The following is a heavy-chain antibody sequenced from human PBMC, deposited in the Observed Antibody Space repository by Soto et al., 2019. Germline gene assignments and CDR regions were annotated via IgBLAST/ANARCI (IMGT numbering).Heavy chain of an antibody. CDR2: IRGSGRSA. CDR3: AKMGADYDSRYHYYMDV. V-gene: IGHV3-23*01. D-gene: IGHD3-16*01. CDR1: GFTFSSYA. Sequence: EVQVLESGGGLVQPGGSLRLSCAASGFTFSSYAMNWVRQSPGKGLEWVGSIRGSGRSAYYPDSVEGRFTISRDNSKNPLYLQMNSLRAEDTAVYYCAKMGADYDSRYHYYMDVWGKGTTVTVSS. J-gene: IGHJ6*03.